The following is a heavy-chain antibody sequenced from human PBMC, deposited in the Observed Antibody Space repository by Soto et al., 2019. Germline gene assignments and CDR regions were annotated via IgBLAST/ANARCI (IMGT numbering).Heavy chain of an antibody. CDR2: IYYSGST. D-gene: IGHD6-6*01. CDR3: ARVIGATSIAARPPDNYFDY. V-gene: IGHV4-59*01. J-gene: IGHJ4*02. CDR1: GGSISSYY. Sequence: SETLSLTCTVSGGSISSYYWSWIRQPPGKGLEWIGYIYYSGSTNYNPSLKSRVTISVDTSKNQFSLKLSSVTAADTAVYYCARVIGATSIAARPPDNYFDYWGQGTLVTVSS.